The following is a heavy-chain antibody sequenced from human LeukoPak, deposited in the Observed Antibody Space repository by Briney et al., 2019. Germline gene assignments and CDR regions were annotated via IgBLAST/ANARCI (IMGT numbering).Heavy chain of an antibody. Sequence: GGSLRLSCVASGFTFSNYGMSWVRQAPGKGLEWVSFISGSGAGTHYADSVKGRFTISRDNSKNTLYLQMNSLRAEDTAVYYCARAMGTGSGYDFFGGYWGQGTLVTVSS. D-gene: IGHD5-12*01. CDR2: ISGSGAGT. J-gene: IGHJ4*02. V-gene: IGHV3-23*01. CDR1: GFTFSNYG. CDR3: ARAMGTGSGYDFFGGY.